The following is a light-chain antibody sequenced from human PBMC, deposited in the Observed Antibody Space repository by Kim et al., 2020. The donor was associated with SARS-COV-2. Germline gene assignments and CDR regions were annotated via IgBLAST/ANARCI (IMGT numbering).Light chain of an antibody. J-gene: IGKJ2*01. Sequence: LSPGERAALSCRASQSVSRSYLAWYQQKPGQAPRLLIYGASSRATGIPDRFSGSGYGTDFTLTMSRLEPEDFAVYYCQQYGSSLYTFGQGTKLEI. CDR3: QQYGSSLYT. CDR1: QSVSRSY. CDR2: GAS. V-gene: IGKV3-20*01.